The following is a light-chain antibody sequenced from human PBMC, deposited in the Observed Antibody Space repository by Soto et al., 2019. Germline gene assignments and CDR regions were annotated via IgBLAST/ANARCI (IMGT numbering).Light chain of an antibody. V-gene: IGKV3-15*01. Sequence: EIVLTQSPATLSVSPGERVTLSCRASQSLINFVAWYQHKPGQTPRLLIYDTSTRATGVPTRFSGSRSGAEFTLTINSLQSEDFAVYYCQPYNNWPLTFGGGTKVDIK. CDR2: DTS. CDR1: QSLINF. J-gene: IGKJ4*01. CDR3: QPYNNWPLT.